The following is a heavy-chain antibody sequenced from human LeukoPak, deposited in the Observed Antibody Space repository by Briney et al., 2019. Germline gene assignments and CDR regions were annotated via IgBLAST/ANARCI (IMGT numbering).Heavy chain of an antibody. Sequence: SETLSLTCTVSGGSISSGYYYWTWLRPHPGKGLEWIGYIYYSGSAYYNPSLKSRATISVDPSKNQFSLKLRSVTAADTAVYYCARDVEQWLTPFDYWGQGTLVTVSS. CDR3: ARDVEQWLTPFDY. V-gene: IGHV4-30-4*08. CDR1: GGSISSGYYY. CDR2: IYYSGSA. J-gene: IGHJ4*02. D-gene: IGHD6-19*01.